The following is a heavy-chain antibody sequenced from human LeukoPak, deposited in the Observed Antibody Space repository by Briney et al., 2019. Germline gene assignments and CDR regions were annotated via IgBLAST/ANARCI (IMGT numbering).Heavy chain of an antibody. V-gene: IGHV3-30*19. J-gene: IGHJ4*02. CDR3: ARNYASGTYDFGY. D-gene: IGHD3-10*01. CDR1: GFTFTSYG. Sequence: GGSLRLSCEASGFTFTSYGIHWVRQAPGKGLEWVAVISYDGSNKYYADSVKGRFAIPRDNSKNTVYLQMNSLRAEDTAVYYCARNYASGTYDFGYWGQGALVTVSS. CDR2: ISYDGSNK.